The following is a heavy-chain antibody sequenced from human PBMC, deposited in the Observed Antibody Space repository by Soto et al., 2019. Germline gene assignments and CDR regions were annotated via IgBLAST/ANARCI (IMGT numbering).Heavy chain of an antibody. D-gene: IGHD1-26*01. J-gene: IGHJ4*02. CDR2: ISVYYGNT. CDR3: ARGVLKWEGGVFDF. V-gene: IGHV1-18*04. Sequence: QVQLVQSGAEVRKPGASVKVSCKASNYTFTSYGISWVRQAPGQGLEWMGWISVYYGNTNYAQKFQDRVTMTTDPSTSTAYLELRSLTSDDTAVYYFARGVLKWEGGVFDFWGQGTLVTVSS. CDR1: NYTFTSYG.